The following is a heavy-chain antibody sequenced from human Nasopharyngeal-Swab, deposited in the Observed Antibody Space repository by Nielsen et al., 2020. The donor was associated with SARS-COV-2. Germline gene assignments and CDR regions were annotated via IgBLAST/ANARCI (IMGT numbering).Heavy chain of an antibody. Sequence: ASVKVSCKTSGYTFTNFDISWVRQAPGQGLEWMGWISVYSGNTRVAQKLQDRVTMTTDTWTSTAYMELRNLRTDDTAVYYCARRSSPDHSYYYGMAVWGQGTTVTVSS. V-gene: IGHV1-18*04. CDR3: ARRSSPDHSYYYGMAV. D-gene: IGHD5/OR15-5a*01. CDR2: ISVYSGNT. J-gene: IGHJ6*02. CDR1: GYTFTNFD.